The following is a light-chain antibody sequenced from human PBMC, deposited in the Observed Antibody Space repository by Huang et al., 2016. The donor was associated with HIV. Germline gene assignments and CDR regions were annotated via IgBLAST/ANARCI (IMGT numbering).Light chain of an antibody. CDR1: QGIGNS. V-gene: IGKV1-NL1*01. CDR3: QQYHSLPWT. J-gene: IGKJ1*01. CDR2: ATA. Sequence: DIQMTQSPSSLSASVGDIVPITCRASQGIGNSLAWYQQKPEKAPRLLLYATATLESGVPSRFSGSGSGTHYTLTINTLQPEDIASYYCQQYHSLPWTFGQGTKVEIK.